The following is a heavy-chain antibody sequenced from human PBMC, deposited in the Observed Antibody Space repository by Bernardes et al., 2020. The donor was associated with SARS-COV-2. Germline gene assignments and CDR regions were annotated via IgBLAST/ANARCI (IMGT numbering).Heavy chain of an antibody. Sequence: GGSLRLSCAASGFTFSSYAMSWVRQAPGKGLEWVSAISCSGGSTYYADSVKGRFTISRDNSKNTLYLQMNSLRAEDTAVYYCAKDRVDSSSFYYYGMDVWGQGTTVTVSS. J-gene: IGHJ6*02. D-gene: IGHD6-6*01. V-gene: IGHV3-23*01. CDR1: GFTFSSYA. CDR2: ISCSGGST. CDR3: AKDRVDSSSFYYYGMDV.